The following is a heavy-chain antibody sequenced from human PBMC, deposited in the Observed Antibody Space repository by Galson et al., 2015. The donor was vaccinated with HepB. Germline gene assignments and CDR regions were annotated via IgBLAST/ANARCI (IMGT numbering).Heavy chain of an antibody. Sequence: SVKVSCKASGYTFTSYGISWVRQAPGQGLEWMGWISAYNGNTNYAQKFQGRVTMTTDTSTSTDYMELKSPRSDDTAVYYCARDLGDVVVVVPAALFDYWGQGTLVTVSS. CDR3: ARDLGDVVVVVPAALFDY. CDR2: ISAYNGNT. CDR1: GYTFTSYG. V-gene: IGHV1-18*01. D-gene: IGHD2-15*01. J-gene: IGHJ4*02.